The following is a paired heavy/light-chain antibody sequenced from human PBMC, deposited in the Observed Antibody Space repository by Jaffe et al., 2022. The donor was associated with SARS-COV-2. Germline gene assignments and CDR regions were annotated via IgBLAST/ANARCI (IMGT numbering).Light chain of an antibody. CDR3: SSYAGSNNVV. CDR2: DVS. Sequence: QSALSQPPSASGSPGQSVTISCTGTSSDVGGYNYVSWYQQHPGKAPKLMIYDVSKRPSGVPDRFSGSKSGNTASLTVSGLQADDEADYYCSSYAGSNNVVFGVGTKLTVL. J-gene: IGLJ2*01. V-gene: IGLV2-8*01. CDR1: SSDVGGYNY.
Heavy chain of an antibody. CDR2: IWYDGSNK. CDR3: ARDWGWPRSSFDS. J-gene: IGHJ4*02. D-gene: IGHD1-26*01. CDR1: GFRFSNYG. V-gene: IGHV3-33*01. Sequence: QGQLVESGGGAVQPGRSLRLSCAASGFRFSNYGMHWVRQAPGKGLEWLAVIWYDGSNKYYADAVKGRFTMSRDNSKNTLYLEMNSLRVEDTAVYYCARDWGWPRSSFDSWGRGTLVTVSS.